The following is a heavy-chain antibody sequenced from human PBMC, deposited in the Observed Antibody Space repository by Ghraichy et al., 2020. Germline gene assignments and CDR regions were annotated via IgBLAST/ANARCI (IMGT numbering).Heavy chain of an antibody. D-gene: IGHD6-13*01. CDR2: IYYSGST. CDR3: ARTLAAADHYWYFDL. V-gene: IGHV4-39*01. CDR1: GGSISSSSYY. Sequence: SQTLSLTCTVSGGSISSSSYYWGWIRQPPGKGLEWIGSIYYSGSTYYNPSLKSRVTISVDTSKNQFSLKLSSVTAADTAVYYCARTLAAADHYWYFDLWGRGTLVTVSS. J-gene: IGHJ2*01.